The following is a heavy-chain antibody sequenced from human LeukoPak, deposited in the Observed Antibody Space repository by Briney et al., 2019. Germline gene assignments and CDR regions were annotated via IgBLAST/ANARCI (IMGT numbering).Heavy chain of an antibody. V-gene: IGHV3-23*01. D-gene: IGHD3-22*01. J-gene: IGHJ5*02. CDR2: ISDDSAKI. CDR1: GFSFRTYA. Sequence: PGGSLRLSCAASGFSFRTYAMSWVCQAPGKGLDWVSAISDDSAKIYYSASVKGRFTISRDNSKNILFLQLNSLRVEDTGVYYCAREYDSSWPSWGQGTLVTVSS. CDR3: AREYDSSWPS.